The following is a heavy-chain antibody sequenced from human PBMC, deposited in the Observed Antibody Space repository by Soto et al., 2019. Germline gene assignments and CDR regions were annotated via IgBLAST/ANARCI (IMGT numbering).Heavy chain of an antibody. CDR1: GGASTDSAGYH. CDR3: ATAYYYGSGSFDS. D-gene: IGHD3-10*01. V-gene: IGHV4-31*03. CDR2: IYYTGNT. J-gene: IGHJ4*02. Sequence: QVQLQESGPGLVKPSQTLSLTCTVSGGASTDSAGYHWSWIRQHPGKGLEWTGHIYYTGNTHYNPSLQSRISISVDTSKNQFSLKLTSVTAADTAVYFCATAYYYGSGSFDSWGPGTLVTVSS.